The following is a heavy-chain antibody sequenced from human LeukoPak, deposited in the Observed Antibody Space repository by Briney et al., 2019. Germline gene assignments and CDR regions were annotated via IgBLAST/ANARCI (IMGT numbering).Heavy chain of an antibody. D-gene: IGHD5-18*01. V-gene: IGHV1-58*02. J-gene: IGHJ4*02. Sequence: ASVKVSCKASGFTFTSSAMQWVRQARGQRLEWIGWIVVGSGNTNHAQKFQERVTITRDMSISTAYMELSRLRSDDTAVYYCARVYRSGSIYGQGYFDNWGQGTLVTVSS. CDR3: ARVYRSGSIYGQGYFDN. CDR2: IVVGSGNT. CDR1: GFTFTSSA.